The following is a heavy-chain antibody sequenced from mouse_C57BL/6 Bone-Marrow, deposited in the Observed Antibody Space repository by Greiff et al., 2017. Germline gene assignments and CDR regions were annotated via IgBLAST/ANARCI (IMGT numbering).Heavy chain of an antibody. CDR2: ISYDGSN. Sequence: EVQRVESGPGLVKPSQSLSLTCSVTGYSITSGYYWNWIRQFPGNKLEWMGYISYDGSNNYNPSLKNRISITRDTSKNQFFLKLNSVTTEDTATYYCARVTTVDFDYWGQGTTLTVSS. CDR1: GYSITSGYY. J-gene: IGHJ2*01. CDR3: ARVTTVDFDY. V-gene: IGHV3-6*01. D-gene: IGHD1-1*01.